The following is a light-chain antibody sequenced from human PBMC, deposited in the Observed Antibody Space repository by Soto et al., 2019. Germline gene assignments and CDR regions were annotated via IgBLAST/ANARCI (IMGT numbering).Light chain of an antibody. Sequence: QSALTQPASVSGSPGQSITISCTGTSSDVGGYNYVSWYQQHPGKAPKLMIYEVSNRPSGVSNRFSGSKSGNTASLTISGLQAEDEADYYCASYTVSGTLIFGGGTKLTVL. CDR1: SSDVGGYNY. V-gene: IGLV2-14*01. J-gene: IGLJ2*01. CDR2: EVS. CDR3: ASYTVSGTLI.